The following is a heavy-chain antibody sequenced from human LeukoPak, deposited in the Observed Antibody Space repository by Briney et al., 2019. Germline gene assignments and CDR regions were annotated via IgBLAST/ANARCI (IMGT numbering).Heavy chain of an antibody. D-gene: IGHD3-3*01. CDR1: GGXISSYY. CDR2: IYYSGST. CDR3: ARQSYYDFWSGTPGGYFDY. Sequence: SETLSLTCTVSGGXISSYYCSWIRQPPGKGLEWIGYIYYSGSTNYNPSLKSRVTISVDTSKNQFSLKLSSVTAADTAVYYCARQSYYDFWSGTPGGYFDYWGQGTLVTVSS. J-gene: IGHJ4*02. V-gene: IGHV4-59*08.